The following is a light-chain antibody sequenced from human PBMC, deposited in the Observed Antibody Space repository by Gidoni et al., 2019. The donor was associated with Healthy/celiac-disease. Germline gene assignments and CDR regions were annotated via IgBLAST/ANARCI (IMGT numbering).Light chain of an antibody. CDR3: CSYAGSSTFVV. J-gene: IGLJ2*01. Sequence: GTSSDVGRYNLVSWYQQHPGKAPKLMIYEVSKRPSGVSNRFSGSKSGNTASLTIAGLQAEDEADYYCCSYAGSSTFVVFGGGTKLTVL. CDR1: SSDVGRYNL. V-gene: IGLV2-23*02. CDR2: EVS.